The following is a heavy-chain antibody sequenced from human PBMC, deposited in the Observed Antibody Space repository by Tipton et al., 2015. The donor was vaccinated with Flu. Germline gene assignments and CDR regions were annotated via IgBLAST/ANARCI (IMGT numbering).Heavy chain of an antibody. CDR1: GYSISSRYY. D-gene: IGHD4-11*01. V-gene: IGHV4-38-2*02. CDR2: ICPGSP. Sequence: TLSLTCTVSGYSISSRYYWGWIRQPPGKGLEWIGNICPGSPYYNPSLKSRVTISVARSKNQFSLRLPSVTAADTAVYFCARRDFSNYVSEPKNWFDFWGQGSLVNVST. CDR3: ARRDFSNYVSEPKNWFDF. J-gene: IGHJ5*01.